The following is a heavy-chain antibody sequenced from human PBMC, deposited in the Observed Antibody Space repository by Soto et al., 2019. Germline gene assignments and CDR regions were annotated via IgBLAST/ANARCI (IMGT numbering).Heavy chain of an antibody. CDR1: GGSFSGYY. J-gene: IGHJ6*02. D-gene: IGHD2-2*01. CDR3: ARTSAARYYYYGMDV. Sequence: PSETLSLTCAVYGGSFSGYYWSWIRQPPGKGLEWIGEINHSGSTNYNPSLKSRVTISVDTSKNQFSLKLSSVTVADTAVYYCARTSAARYYYYGMDVWGQGTTVTVSS. CDR2: INHSGST. V-gene: IGHV4-34*01.